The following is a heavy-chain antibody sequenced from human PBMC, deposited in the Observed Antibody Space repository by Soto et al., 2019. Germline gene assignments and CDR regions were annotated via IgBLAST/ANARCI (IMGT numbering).Heavy chain of an antibody. V-gene: IGHV4-34*01. D-gene: IGHD2-8*02. CDR2: INHSGST. Sequence: QVQLQQWGAGLLKPSETLSLTCAVYGGSFSGYYWTWIRQPPGTGLEWIGEINHSGSTNYNPSLKSRLTISVDTSKNQFSLKLTSVTAADTAVYYCARDKITGLVDYWGQGTLVTVSS. J-gene: IGHJ4*02. CDR3: ARDKITGLVDY. CDR1: GGSFSGYY.